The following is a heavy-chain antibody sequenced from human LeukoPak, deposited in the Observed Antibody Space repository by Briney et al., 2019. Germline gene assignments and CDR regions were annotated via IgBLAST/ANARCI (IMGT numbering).Heavy chain of an antibody. CDR2: IYHSGST. CDR3: ARSPGYSSGWWIDY. D-gene: IGHD6-19*01. Sequence: SETLSLTCTVSGGSISSYYWSWIRQPPGKGLEWIGYIYHSGSTYYNPSLKSRVTISVDRSKNQFSLKLSSVTAADTAVYYCARSPGYSSGWWIDYWGQGTLVTVSS. J-gene: IGHJ4*02. V-gene: IGHV4-59*12. CDR1: GGSISSYY.